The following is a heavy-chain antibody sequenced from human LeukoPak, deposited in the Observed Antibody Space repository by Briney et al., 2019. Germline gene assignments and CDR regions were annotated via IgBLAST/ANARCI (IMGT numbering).Heavy chain of an antibody. CDR1: GGSISSSNW. Sequence: SGTLSLTCAVSGGSISSSNWWSWVRQPPGKGLEWIGEIYHSGSTNYNPSLKSRVTISVDKSKDQFSLKLSSVTAADTAVYYCARQAGGYSYGPGGVDYWGQGTLVTVSS. J-gene: IGHJ4*02. V-gene: IGHV4-4*02. CDR3: ARQAGGYSYGPGGVDY. CDR2: IYHSGST. D-gene: IGHD5-18*01.